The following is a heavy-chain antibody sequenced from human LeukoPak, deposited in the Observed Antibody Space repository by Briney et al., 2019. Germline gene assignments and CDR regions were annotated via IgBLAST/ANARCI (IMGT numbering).Heavy chain of an antibody. V-gene: IGHV4-59*08. J-gene: IGHJ4*02. CDR3: ARSVGATSVDY. Sequence: SETLSLTCTVSGGSISSYYWSWIRQPPGKGLEWIGYLYYSGITKYNPSLKSRVTISVDTSKNHFSLRLSSVTAADSAVYYCARSVGATSVDYWGQGTLVTVSS. CDR2: LYYSGIT. D-gene: IGHD1-26*01. CDR1: GGSISSYY.